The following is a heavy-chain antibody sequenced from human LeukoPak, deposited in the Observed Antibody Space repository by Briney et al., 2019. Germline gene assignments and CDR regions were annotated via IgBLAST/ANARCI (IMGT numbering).Heavy chain of an antibody. CDR2: INHSGST. CDR3: ASSYDSSVFFDY. V-gene: IGHV4-34*01. CDR1: GGSFSGYY. D-gene: IGHD3-22*01. Sequence: SETLSLTCAVYGGSFSGYYWSWIRQPPGKGLEWIGEINHSGSTNYNPSLKSRVTISVDTSKNQFSLKLSSVTAADTAVYYCASSYDSSVFFDYWGQGPLVPVS. J-gene: IGHJ4*02.